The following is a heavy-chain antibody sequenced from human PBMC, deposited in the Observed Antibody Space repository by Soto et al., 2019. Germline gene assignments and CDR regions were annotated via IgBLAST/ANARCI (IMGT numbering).Heavy chain of an antibody. V-gene: IGHV4-59*01. Sequence: SETLSLTCTVSGGSISSYYWSWIRQPPGKGLEWIGYIYYSGSTNYNPSLKSRVTISVDTSKNQFSLKLSSVTAADTAVYYCARLRLDYGDYPYYYYYMDVWGKGTTVTVSS. CDR1: GGSISSYY. D-gene: IGHD4-17*01. J-gene: IGHJ6*03. CDR3: ARLRLDYGDYPYYYYYMDV. CDR2: IYYSGST.